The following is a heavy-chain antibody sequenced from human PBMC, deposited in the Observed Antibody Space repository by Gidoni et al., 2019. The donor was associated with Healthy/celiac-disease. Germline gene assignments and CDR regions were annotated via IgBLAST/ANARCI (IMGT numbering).Heavy chain of an antibody. V-gene: IGHV3-30*18. CDR2: ISYDGSTQ. CDR3: AKTVIADYYFDY. Sequence: QVQLVESGGGVVQPGRSLRLSCAACGFTVSSYGMHWVRQAPGKGLEWVAVISYDGSTQYYADSVKGRFTISRDNSKNTLYLQMNSLRAEDTAVYYCAKTVIADYYFDYWGQGTLVTVSS. J-gene: IGHJ4*02. CDR1: GFTVSSYG. D-gene: IGHD3-16*02.